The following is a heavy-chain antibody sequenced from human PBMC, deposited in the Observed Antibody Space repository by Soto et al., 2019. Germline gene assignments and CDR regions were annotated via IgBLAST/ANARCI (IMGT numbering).Heavy chain of an antibody. CDR2: INPYNGNT. D-gene: IGHD6-13*01. CDR3: ARVGVGLAAPRVWPY. V-gene: IGHV1-18*01. Sequence: QVQLAQSGAEVKKPGASVKVSCKASGYTFTSYGITWVRQAPGQGLEWMAWINPYNGNTKYAKKFLGRVTVTTDTSTATAYMEVRSLTSDDTAVFYCARVGVGLAAPRVWPYWGQGTPVTVSS. CDR1: GYTFTSYG. J-gene: IGHJ4*02.